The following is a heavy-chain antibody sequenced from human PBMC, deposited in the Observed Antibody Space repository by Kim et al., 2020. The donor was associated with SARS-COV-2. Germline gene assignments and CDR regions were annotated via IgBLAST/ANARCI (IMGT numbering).Heavy chain of an antibody. CDR2: INQDGRDR. Sequence: GGSLRLSCVASGFTFTRYWMSWVRQAPGKGLQWVANINQDGRDRYYVDSVKGRFTISRDNAKNSLYLQMNSLRAEDTAVYYCARGGAATGTGRGYGMDLWGQETTVTVSS. CDR3: ARGGAATGTGRGYGMDL. V-gene: IGHV3-7*01. CDR1: GFTFTRYW. D-gene: IGHD6-13*01. J-gene: IGHJ6*02.